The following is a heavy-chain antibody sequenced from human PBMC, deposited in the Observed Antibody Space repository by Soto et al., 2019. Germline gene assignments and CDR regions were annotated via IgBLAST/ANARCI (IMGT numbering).Heavy chain of an antibody. CDR2: IYYSGST. V-gene: IGHV4-31*03. CDR1: GGSISGGGYY. D-gene: IGHD3-9*01. Sequence: SETLSLTCTVSGGSISGGGYYWSWIRQHPGKGLEWIGYIYYSGSTYYNPSLKSRVTISLDTPKNQFSLKLSSVTAADTAVYYCARHPGYYDILTGYTTYYFDSWGQGILVTVSS. CDR3: ARHPGYYDILTGYTTYYFDS. J-gene: IGHJ4*02.